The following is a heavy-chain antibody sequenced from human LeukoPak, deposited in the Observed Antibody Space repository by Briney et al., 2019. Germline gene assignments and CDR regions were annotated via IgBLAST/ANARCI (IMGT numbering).Heavy chain of an antibody. CDR2: ISSSSSYI. V-gene: IGHV3-21*01. CDR3: ARDLRLLAVAAPFDY. Sequence: GGSLRLSCAASGFTFSTYSMNWVRQAPGKGLAWVSSISSSSSYIYYVDSVKGRFTISRDNAKNSLYLQMNSLRAEDTAVYYCARDLRLLAVAAPFDYWGQGTLVTVSS. J-gene: IGHJ4*02. CDR1: GFTFSTYS. D-gene: IGHD6-19*01.